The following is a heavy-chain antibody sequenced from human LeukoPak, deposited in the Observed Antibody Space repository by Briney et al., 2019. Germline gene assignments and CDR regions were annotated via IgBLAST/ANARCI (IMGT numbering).Heavy chain of an antibody. CDR1: GGSISSYY. CDR2: IYSSGST. D-gene: IGHD4-23*01. CDR3: ATLTTVVTAYYFDY. Sequence: SETLSLTCTVSGGSISSYYWGWIWQPPGKGLEWIGYIYSSGSTDYNRSRKDRVTLSVDTSKSQFALKLTCVTAADTVVYYCATLTTVVTAYYFDYWGKGTLVTVSS. V-gene: IGHV4-4*09. J-gene: IGHJ4*02.